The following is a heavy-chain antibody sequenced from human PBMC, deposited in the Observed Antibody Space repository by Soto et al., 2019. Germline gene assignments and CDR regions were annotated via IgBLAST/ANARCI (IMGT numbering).Heavy chain of an antibody. D-gene: IGHD5-18*01. CDR1: GYAFASYY. CDR2: INPSGGST. Sequence: GASVKVSCKASGYAFASYYMHSLRQSTVQGLEWMGIINPSGGSTSYAQKFQGRVTMTRDTSTSTVYMELSSLRSEDTAVYYCARDLSRARYSYGFYYDHGMDVWGQGTTVTVSS. V-gene: IGHV1-46*01. CDR3: ARDLSRARYSYGFYYDHGMDV. J-gene: IGHJ6*02.